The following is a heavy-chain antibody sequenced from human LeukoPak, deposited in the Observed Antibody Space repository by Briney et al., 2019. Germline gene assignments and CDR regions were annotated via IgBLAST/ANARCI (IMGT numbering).Heavy chain of an antibody. V-gene: IGHV3-23*01. CDR1: GFTFSSNA. J-gene: IGHJ5*02. D-gene: IGHD6-19*01. CDR2: ISASGDST. Sequence: PGGSLRLSCAASGFTFSSNAMIWVRQAPGKGLEWVSSISASGDSTYYADSVKGRPTISRDNSKNTLSLQMNSLRAEDTAVYYCAKHGRVVAGPWFDTWGQGTLVTVSS. CDR3: AKHGRVVAGPWFDT.